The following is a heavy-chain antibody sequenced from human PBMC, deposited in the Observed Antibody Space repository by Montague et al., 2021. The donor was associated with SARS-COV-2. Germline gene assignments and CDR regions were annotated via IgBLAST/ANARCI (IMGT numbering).Heavy chain of an antibody. J-gene: IGHJ3*02. CDR3: ARSYYDILTNYYEDFEN. D-gene: IGHD3-9*01. Sequence: PALVKPTQTLTLTCTLSGFSLSTSGMRASWIRQPPGKALEWLARIDWDDDKFYSTSLKTRLTISKDTSKNHVVLTMTNMDPVDTATYYCARSYYDILTNYYEDFENWGQGTMVTVSS. CDR2: IDWDDDK. V-gene: IGHV2-70*04. CDR1: GFSLSTSGMR.